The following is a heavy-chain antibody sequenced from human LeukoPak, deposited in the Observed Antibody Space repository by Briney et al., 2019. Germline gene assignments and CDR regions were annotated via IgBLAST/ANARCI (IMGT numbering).Heavy chain of an antibody. CDR2: ISGSGDTT. J-gene: IGHJ4*02. CDR1: GFTFNNYA. V-gene: IGHV3-23*01. CDR3: AKLGYGSGSSPGFDY. Sequence: GGSLRLSCAASGFTFNNYAMTWVRQAPGKGLEWVSAISGSGDTTYYADSVKGRFTISRDNSKNTLYLQMNSLRAEDTAVYYCAKLGYGSGSSPGFDYWGQGTLVTVSS. D-gene: IGHD3-10*01.